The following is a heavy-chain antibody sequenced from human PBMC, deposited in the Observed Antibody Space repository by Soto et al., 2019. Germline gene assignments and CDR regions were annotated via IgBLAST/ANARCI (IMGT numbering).Heavy chain of an antibody. J-gene: IGHJ6*02. D-gene: IGHD2-15*01. CDR1: GGTFSSYT. V-gene: IGHV1-69*13. CDR2: IIPIFGTA. Sequence: SVKGSCQASGGTFSSYTISWVLQAPGQGLEWMGGIIPIFGTANYAQKFQGRVTITADESTSTAYMELSSLRSEDTAVYYCARGGLVVAASGYYYYGMDVWGQGTTVTVSS. CDR3: ARGGLVVAASGYYYYGMDV.